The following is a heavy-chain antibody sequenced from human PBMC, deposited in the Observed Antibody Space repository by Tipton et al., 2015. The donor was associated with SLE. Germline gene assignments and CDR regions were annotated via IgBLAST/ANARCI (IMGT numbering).Heavy chain of an antibody. CDR2: IYYSGST. Sequence: TLSLTCTVSGGSISSYYWSWIRQPPGKGLEWIGYIYYSGSTNYNPSLKSRVTISVATSKNQFSLKLSSVTAADTAVYYCARETGEWFDPWGQRTLVTVSS. J-gene: IGHJ5*02. D-gene: IGHD3-16*01. CDR3: ARETGEWFDP. V-gene: IGHV4-59*01. CDR1: GGSISSYY.